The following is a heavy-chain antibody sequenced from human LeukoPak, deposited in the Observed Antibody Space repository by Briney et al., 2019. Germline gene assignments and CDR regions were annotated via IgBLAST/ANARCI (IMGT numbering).Heavy chain of an antibody. CDR3: ASESGSYNDAFDI. CDR2: IIPILGIA. J-gene: IGHJ3*02. D-gene: IGHD1-26*01. Sequence: SVKVSCKASGGTLSSYTISWVRQAPGQGLEWMGRIIPILGIANYAQKFQGRVTITADKSTSTAYMELSSLRSEDMAVYYCASESGSYNDAFDIWGQGTMVTVSS. CDR1: GGTLSSYT. V-gene: IGHV1-69*02.